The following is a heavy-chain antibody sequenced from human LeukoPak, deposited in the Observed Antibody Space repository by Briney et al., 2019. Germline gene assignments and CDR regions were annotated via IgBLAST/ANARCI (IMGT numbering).Heavy chain of an antibody. CDR2: ISSSSYI. CDR1: GFTFSSYG. D-gene: IGHD3-10*01. Sequence: GRSLRLSCAASGFTFSSYGMHWVRQAPGKGLEWVSYISSSSYIYYADSVKGRFTISRDNAKNSLYLQMNSLRAEDTAVYYCARDRWFGGHWFDPWGQGTLVTVSS. J-gene: IGHJ5*02. CDR3: ARDRWFGGHWFDP. V-gene: IGHV3-21*05.